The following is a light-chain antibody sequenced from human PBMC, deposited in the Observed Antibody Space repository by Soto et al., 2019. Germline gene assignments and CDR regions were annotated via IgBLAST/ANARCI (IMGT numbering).Light chain of an antibody. V-gene: IGKV1-33*01. J-gene: IGKJ2*01. CDR1: QDISNY. Sequence: DIQMTKSPSSLSTSVGERVTITCQASQDISNYLNWYQQKPGKAPKLLIYDASNEETGVPSRFSGSGSVTDFNFTISSLQPEDIATYYCQQYDKLPPYTFGQGTKREI. CDR2: DAS. CDR3: QQYDKLPPYT.